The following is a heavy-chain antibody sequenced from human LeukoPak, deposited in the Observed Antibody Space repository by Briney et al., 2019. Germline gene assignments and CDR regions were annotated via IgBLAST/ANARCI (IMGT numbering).Heavy chain of an antibody. J-gene: IGHJ6*02. V-gene: IGHV3-21*01. D-gene: IGHD6-19*01. CDR1: GFTFSSYS. Sequence: GGSLRLSCAASGFTFSSYSMNWVRQAPGKGLEWVSSISSSSSYIYYADSVKGRFTISRDNAKNSLYLQMNSLRAEDTAVYYCARAGSSGWYVSFYYYGMDVWGQGTTVTVSS. CDR3: ARAGSSGWYVSFYYYGMDV. CDR2: ISSSSSYI.